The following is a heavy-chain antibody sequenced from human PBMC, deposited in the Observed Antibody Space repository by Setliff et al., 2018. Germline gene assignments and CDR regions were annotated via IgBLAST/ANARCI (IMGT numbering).Heavy chain of an antibody. D-gene: IGHD2-8*01. CDR2: INHTGST. CDR3: ARTNGVYDY. V-gene: IGHV4-34*01. Sequence: PSETLSLTCAVYGGSFSGYYWSWIRQPPGKGLEWIGEINHTGSTNYSPSLKSRVTISVDTSKNQYSLKMTSMTAADTAVYYCARTNGVYDYWGQGTLVTVSS. CDR1: GGSFSGYY. J-gene: IGHJ4*02.